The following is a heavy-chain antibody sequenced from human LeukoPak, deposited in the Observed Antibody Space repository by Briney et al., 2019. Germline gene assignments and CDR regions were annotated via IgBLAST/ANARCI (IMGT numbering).Heavy chain of an antibody. J-gene: IGHJ4*02. CDR1: GYTFTGYY. Sequence: GASVNVSCKASGYTFTGYYMHWVRQAPGQGLEWMGWINPNSGGTNYAQKFQGRVTMTRDTSISTAYMELSRLRSDDTAVYYCARVGAGRRYYYDSSGYSYYFDYWGQGTLVTVSS. D-gene: IGHD3-22*01. CDR2: INPNSGGT. V-gene: IGHV1-2*02. CDR3: ARVGAGRRYYYDSSGYSYYFDY.